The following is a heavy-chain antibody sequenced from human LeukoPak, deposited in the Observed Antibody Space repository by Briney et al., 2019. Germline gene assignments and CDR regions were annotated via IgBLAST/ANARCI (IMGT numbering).Heavy chain of an antibody. V-gene: IGHV4-59*01. CDR1: GGSISSYY. Sequence: TSETLSLTCTVSGGSISSYYWSWIRQPPGKGLEWIGYIYYSGSTNYNPSLKSRVTISVDTSKNQFSLKLSSVTAADTAVYYCARGRADTAMVSYDYWGQGTLVTVSS. J-gene: IGHJ4*02. CDR2: IYYSGST. CDR3: ARGRADTAMVSYDY. D-gene: IGHD5-18*01.